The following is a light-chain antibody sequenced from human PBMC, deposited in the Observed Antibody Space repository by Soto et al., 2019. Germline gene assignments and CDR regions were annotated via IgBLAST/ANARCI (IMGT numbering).Light chain of an antibody. Sequence: IHMTHSPSTLSSSLSYRVTITCRSIQTISSWLAWYQQKPGKAPNLLIYDASTLERGVPSRFSGTGSGTEFTLTIDMLQADDVATYCSQRDHSPPFTFGQGTRLEIK. CDR3: QRDHSPPFT. CDR2: DAS. CDR1: QTISSW. V-gene: IGKV1-5*01. J-gene: IGKJ5*01.